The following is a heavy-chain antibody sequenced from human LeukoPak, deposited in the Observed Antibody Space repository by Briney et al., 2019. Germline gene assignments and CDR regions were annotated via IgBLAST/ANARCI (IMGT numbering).Heavy chain of an antibody. D-gene: IGHD3-22*01. CDR1: GYTLTELS. V-gene: IGHV1-24*01. CDR3: ATGWDDSRAFDI. Sequence: VASVKVSCKVSGYTLTELSMHWVRQAPGKGLEWMGGFDPEDGETIYAQKFQGRVTMTEDTSTDTAYMELSSLRSEDTAVYYCATGWDDSRAFDIWGQGTMVTVSS. CDR2: FDPEDGET. J-gene: IGHJ3*02.